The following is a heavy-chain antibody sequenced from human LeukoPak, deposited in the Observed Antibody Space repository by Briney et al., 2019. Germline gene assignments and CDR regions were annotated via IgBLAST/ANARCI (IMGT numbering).Heavy chain of an antibody. Sequence: GGSLRLSCAASGFTFSKDDFHWVREAPGQGLESVAAFGVKGDTYYADSVKGRFTISREDAANSLYLQMRSLGAGDTALYYCTKEFCGSRAACAGGSYYDFWGRGALVTVSS. V-gene: IGHV3-13*01. CDR1: GFTFSKDD. D-gene: IGHD2-15*01. J-gene: IGHJ2*01. CDR2: FGVKGDT. CDR3: TKEFCGSRAACAGGSYYDF.